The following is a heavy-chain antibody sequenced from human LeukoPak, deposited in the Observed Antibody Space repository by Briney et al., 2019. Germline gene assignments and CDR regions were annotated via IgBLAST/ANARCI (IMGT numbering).Heavy chain of an antibody. CDR3: ASLANWNYVY. Sequence: PSETLSLTCTDAGGSISSYSWSWIRQPPGKGLEWIGYIYYSGSTNYNPSLKSRVTMSVDTSKNQFSLKLNSVTAADTAVYYCASLANWNYVYWGQGTLVTVSS. CDR2: IYYSGST. CDR1: GGSISSYS. D-gene: IGHD1-7*01. V-gene: IGHV4-59*01. J-gene: IGHJ4*02.